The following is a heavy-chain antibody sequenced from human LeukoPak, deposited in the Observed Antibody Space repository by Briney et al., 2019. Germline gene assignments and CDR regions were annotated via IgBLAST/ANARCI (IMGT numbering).Heavy chain of an antibody. CDR1: GGSMSDYY. D-gene: IGHD6-13*01. J-gene: IGHJ4*02. V-gene: IGHV4-59*12. CDR3: AGGGYSSSWAEY. Sequence: SETLSLTCTVSGGSMSDYYWTWIRQPPGKGLEWIGFIYYSAANYNPSLKSRVTISVDTSKNQFSLKLSSVTAADTAVYYCAGGGYSSSWAEYWGQGTLVTVSS. CDR2: IYYSAA.